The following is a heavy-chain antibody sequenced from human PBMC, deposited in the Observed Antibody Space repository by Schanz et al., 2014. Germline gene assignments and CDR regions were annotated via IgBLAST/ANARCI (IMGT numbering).Heavy chain of an antibody. CDR3: ARLPVGRYSWNAFDI. CDR1: GFPFSNPF. Sequence: EVQLVESGGDLVKPGGSLRLSCAASGFPFSNPFSNAWMSWVRQAPGKGLEWVSYISSSSSTIYYADSVKGRFTISRDNAKNSLYLQMNSLRDEDTAVYYCARLPVGRYSWNAFDIWGQGTMVTVSS. CDR2: ISSSSSTI. D-gene: IGHD3-16*01. V-gene: IGHV3-48*02. J-gene: IGHJ3*02.